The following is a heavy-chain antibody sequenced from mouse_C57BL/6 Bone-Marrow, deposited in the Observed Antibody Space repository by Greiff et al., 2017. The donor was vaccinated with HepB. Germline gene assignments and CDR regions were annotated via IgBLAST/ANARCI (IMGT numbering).Heavy chain of an antibody. J-gene: IGHJ4*01. D-gene: IGHD1-1*01. Sequence: QVQLQQSGPELVKPGASVKISCKASGYAFSSSWMNWVKQRPGKGLEWIGRIYPGDGDTNYNGKFKGKATLTADKSSSTAYMQLSSLTSEDSAVYFCARPPYYYGSSYPLYAMDYWGQGTSVTVSS. CDR2: IYPGDGDT. CDR1: GYAFSSSW. V-gene: IGHV1-82*01. CDR3: ARPPYYYGSSYPLYAMDY.